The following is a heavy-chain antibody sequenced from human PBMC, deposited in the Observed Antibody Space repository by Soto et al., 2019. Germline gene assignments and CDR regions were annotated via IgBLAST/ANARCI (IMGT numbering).Heavy chain of an antibody. CDR3: ARAVGLGDWYLDY. CDR2: IYNSGST. D-gene: IGHD3-16*01. V-gene: IGHV4-61*01. Sequence: QVQLQESGPGLVKPSETLSLTCTVSGGSVSSGTYYWSWIRQPPGKGLEWIGFIYNSGSTNYNPALRTRVXXSXDXXKNQFSLKLSSVTAADTALYYCARAVGLGDWYLDYWGQGTLVTVSS. CDR1: GGSVSSGTYY. J-gene: IGHJ4*02.